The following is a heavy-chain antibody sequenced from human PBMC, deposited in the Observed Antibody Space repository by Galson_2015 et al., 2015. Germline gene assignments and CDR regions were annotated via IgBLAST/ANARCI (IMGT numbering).Heavy chain of an antibody. CDR1: GFTFSSYG. D-gene: IGHD4-23*01. Sequence: SLRLSCAASGFTFSSYGMHWVRQAPGKGLEWVAVISYDGSNKYYADSVKGRFTISRDNSKNTLYLQMNSLRAEDTAVYYCAKGVRDYGGNFRNFDYWGQGTLVTVSS. CDR2: ISYDGSNK. J-gene: IGHJ4*02. CDR3: AKGVRDYGGNFRNFDY. V-gene: IGHV3-30*18.